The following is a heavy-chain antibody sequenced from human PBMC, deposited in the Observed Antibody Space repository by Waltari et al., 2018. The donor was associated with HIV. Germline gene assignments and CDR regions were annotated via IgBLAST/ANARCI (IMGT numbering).Heavy chain of an antibody. J-gene: IGHJ4*02. CDR2: ISRTSSYI. CDR1: GFTFSVSA. CDR3: ARDERRCNSGDCYPSDY. D-gene: IGHD2-21*02. Sequence: EVHLVESGGGLVKPGESLRLSCAASGFTFSVSAMHWVRQAPGKGLEWVSAISRTSSYIYYADSVKGRFTISRDNAKNSVYLQMNSLRVEDTAVYYCARDERRCNSGDCYPSDYWGQGTLVTVSS. V-gene: IGHV3-21*01.